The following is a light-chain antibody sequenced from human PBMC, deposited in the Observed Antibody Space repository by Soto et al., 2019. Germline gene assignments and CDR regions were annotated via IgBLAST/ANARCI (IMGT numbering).Light chain of an antibody. J-gene: IGKJ4*01. V-gene: IGKV1-5*03. CDR2: KAS. CDR3: QQYDTYSVT. CDR1: QSISSW. Sequence: DIQMTQSPSTLSASVGDRVTITCRASQSISSWLAWYQHKPGKAPKLVIYKASSLEGGVPSRFSGSGSGTEFTLTISSLQPDDFATYYCQQYDTYSVTFGGGTKVEIK.